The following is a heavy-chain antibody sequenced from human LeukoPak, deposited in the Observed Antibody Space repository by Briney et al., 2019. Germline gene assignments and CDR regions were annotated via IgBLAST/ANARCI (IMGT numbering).Heavy chain of an antibody. CDR3: ATGGYDILTGYYKPLEY. D-gene: IGHD3-9*01. CDR1: GFTFSSYE. CDR2: ISSSGSTI. J-gene: IGHJ4*02. V-gene: IGHV3-48*03. Sequence: PGGSLRLSCAASGFTFSSYEMNWVRQAPGKGLEWVSYISSSGSTIYYADSVKGRFTISRDNAKNSLYLQMNSLRAEDTAVYYCATGGYDILTGYYKPLEYWGQGTLVTVSS.